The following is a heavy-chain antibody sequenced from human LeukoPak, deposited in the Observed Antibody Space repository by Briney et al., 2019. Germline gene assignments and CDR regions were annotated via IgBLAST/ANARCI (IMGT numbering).Heavy chain of an antibody. CDR2: INHSGST. D-gene: IGHD6-19*01. CDR1: GGSFSGYY. CDR3: ARGAGPFDY. J-gene: IGHJ4*02. V-gene: IGHV4-34*01. Sequence: SETLSLTCAVYGGSFSGYYWSWIRQPPGKGLEWIGEINHSGSTNYNPSLKSRVTISVDTSKNQFSLKLSSVTAADTAVYYCARGAGPFDYWSQGTLVTVSS.